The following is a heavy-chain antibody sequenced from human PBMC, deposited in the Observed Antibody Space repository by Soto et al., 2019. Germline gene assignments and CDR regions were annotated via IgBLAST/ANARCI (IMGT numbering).Heavy chain of an antibody. Sequence: QLQLQESGSGLVKPSQTLSLTCAVSGGSISSGGYSCSWIRQPPGTGLEWIGYIYQSGSTFYNPSLKSRVTISVDRSKNQFALKLSSVTAADTAVYYCARAGGLGAVAADYWGQGTLVTVSS. CDR3: ARAGGLGAVAADY. J-gene: IGHJ4*02. CDR1: GGSISSGGYS. D-gene: IGHD6-19*01. V-gene: IGHV4-30-2*01. CDR2: IYQSGST.